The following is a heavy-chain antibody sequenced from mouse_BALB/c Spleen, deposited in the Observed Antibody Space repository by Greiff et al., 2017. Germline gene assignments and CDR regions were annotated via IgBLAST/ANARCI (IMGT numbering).Heavy chain of an antibody. Sequence: EVMLVESGGGLVKPGGSLKLSCAASGFTFSSYAMSWVRQTPEKRLEWVASISSGGSTYYPDSVKGRFTISRDNARNILYLQMSSLRSEDTAMYYCARGDYGPSWFAYWGQGTLVTVSA. CDR1: GFTFSSYA. CDR2: ISSGGST. CDR3: ARGDYGPSWFAY. D-gene: IGHD1-2*01. V-gene: IGHV5-6-5*01. J-gene: IGHJ3*01.